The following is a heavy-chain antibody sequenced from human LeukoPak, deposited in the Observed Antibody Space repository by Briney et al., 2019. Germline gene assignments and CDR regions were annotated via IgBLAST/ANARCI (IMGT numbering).Heavy chain of an antibody. CDR3: ARDRDIVVVPAANLIVPLDP. CDR1: GFTFSSYG. V-gene: IGHV3-33*01. D-gene: IGHD2-2*01. Sequence: PGGSLRLSCAASGFTFSSYGMHWVRQAPGKGLEWVAVIWYDGSNKYYADSVKGRFTISRDNSKNTLYLQMNSLRAEDTAVYYCARDRDIVVVPAANLIVPLDPWGQGTLVTVSS. CDR2: IWYDGSNK. J-gene: IGHJ5*02.